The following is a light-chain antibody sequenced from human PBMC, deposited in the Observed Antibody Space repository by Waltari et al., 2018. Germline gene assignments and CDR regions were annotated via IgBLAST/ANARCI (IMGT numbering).Light chain of an antibody. J-gene: IGLJ2*01. V-gene: IGLV3-25*03. Sequence: SSELPQPPSVSVSPGLTASITCSADALPKQYGYWYQQKPGQAPVMVTSKDTERPSGIPERFSGSSSGTTVTLTISGVQAEDEADYYCQSADSSGTYVVFGAGTKLTVL. CDR2: KDT. CDR1: ALPKQY. CDR3: QSADSSGTYVV.